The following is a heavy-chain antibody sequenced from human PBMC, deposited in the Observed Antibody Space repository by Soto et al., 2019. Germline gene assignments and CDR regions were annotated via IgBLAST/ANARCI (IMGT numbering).Heavy chain of an antibody. D-gene: IGHD2-21*02. V-gene: IGHV4-4*07. J-gene: IGHJ4*02. CDR3: ARAVTADRPFAY. CDR2: IYSSGST. CDR1: GGSISSYY. Sequence: QVQLQESGPGLVKPSETLSLTCTVSGGSISSYYWSWSRQPAGKGREWIGHIYSSGSTNYNPSLKSRVSMSVATSKNQFSLKLSSVTAAGTAVYYCARAVTADRPFAYWGQGPLVAVSS.